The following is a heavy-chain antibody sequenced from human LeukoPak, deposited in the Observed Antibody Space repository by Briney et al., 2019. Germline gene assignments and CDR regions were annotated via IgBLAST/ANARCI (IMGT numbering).Heavy chain of an antibody. D-gene: IGHD3-10*01. J-gene: IGHJ4*02. CDR3: ARDLLDGYYGSGNPPHY. CDR1: GFTFSSYS. CDR2: ISSSSSYI. V-gene: IGHV3-21*01. Sequence: GGSLRLSCAASGFTFSSYSMNWVRQAPGKGLEWVSAISSSSSYIYYADSVRGRFTISRDNAKNSLYLQMNNLRAEDTAVYYCARDLLDGYYGSGNPPHYWGQGTLVTVSS.